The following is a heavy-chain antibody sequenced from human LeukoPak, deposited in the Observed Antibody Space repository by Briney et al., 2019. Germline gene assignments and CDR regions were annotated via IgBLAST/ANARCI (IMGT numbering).Heavy chain of an antibody. Sequence: GGSLRLSCAASGFTFSSYWMTWVRQAPGKGLEWVANIKGDGSEKYYVDSVKGRFTISRDNAKNSVYLQMNSLRAEDTALYYCARGRGVNYWGQGTLVTVSS. J-gene: IGHJ4*02. V-gene: IGHV3-7*01. CDR1: GFTFSSYW. CDR2: IKGDGSEK. CDR3: ARGRGVNY.